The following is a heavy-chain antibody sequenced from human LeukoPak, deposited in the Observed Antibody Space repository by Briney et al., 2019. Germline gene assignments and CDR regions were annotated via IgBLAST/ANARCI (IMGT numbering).Heavy chain of an antibody. J-gene: IGHJ4*02. V-gene: IGHV4-39*07. CDR2: IHHSGTT. CDR1: GDSIISTTHY. D-gene: IGHD5-12*01. Sequence: PSETLSLTCGVSGDSIISTTHYWGWIRQPPGKGLEWIGNIHHSGTTYYNPSLKSRVSISIDTSKNQLSLKVSSVTAADTAVYFCTRCLNGAEVATIDYWGQGTLVTVSS. CDR3: TRCLNGAEVATIDY.